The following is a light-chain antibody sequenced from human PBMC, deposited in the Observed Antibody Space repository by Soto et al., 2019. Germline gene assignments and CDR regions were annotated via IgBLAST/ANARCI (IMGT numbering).Light chain of an antibody. CDR3: QHFRSFPIT. CDR1: QDISSL. CDR2: AAS. J-gene: IGKJ5*01. V-gene: IGKV1-9*01. Sequence: SQLTQSPSSLCAAVWGVLTITCRASQDISSLLAWYQQKPGKAPKLLIYAASTLQNGVPSRFSGSGSGTDFTLTISSLQPEDFATYYCQHFRSFPITFGQGTRLEIK.